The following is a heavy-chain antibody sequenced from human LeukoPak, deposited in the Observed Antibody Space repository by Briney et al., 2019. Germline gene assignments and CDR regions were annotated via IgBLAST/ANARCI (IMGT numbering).Heavy chain of an antibody. CDR1: GGSISSYY. CDR3: ARTGYDSSGYYYASDAFDI. Sequence: SETLSLTCTVSGGSISSYYWSWIRQPPGKGLEWIGYIYYSGSTNYNPSLKSRVTISVDTSKNQFSLKLSSATAADTAVYYCARTGYDSSGYYYASDAFDIWGQGTMVTVSS. V-gene: IGHV4-59*01. D-gene: IGHD3-22*01. CDR2: IYYSGST. J-gene: IGHJ3*02.